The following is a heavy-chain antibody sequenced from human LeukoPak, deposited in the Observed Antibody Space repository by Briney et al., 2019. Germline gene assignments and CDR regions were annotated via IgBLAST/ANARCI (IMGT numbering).Heavy chain of an antibody. CDR2: IYYSGST. V-gene: IGHV4-59*01. Sequence: SETLSLTCTVSGGSISSYYWSWIRQPPGKGLEWIGYIYYSGSTNYNPSLKSRVTISVDTSKNQFSLKLSSVTAADTAVHYCARARYYPMIVTYAFDIWGQGTMVTVSS. J-gene: IGHJ3*02. CDR3: ARARYYPMIVTYAFDI. CDR1: GGSISSYY. D-gene: IGHD3-22*01.